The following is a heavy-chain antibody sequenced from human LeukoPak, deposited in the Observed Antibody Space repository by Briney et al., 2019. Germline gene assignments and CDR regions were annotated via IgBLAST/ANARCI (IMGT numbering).Heavy chain of an antibody. V-gene: IGHV4-34*01. CDR3: ARSRADSYGYPYFDY. CDR1: GGSFSVYY. J-gene: IGHJ4*02. D-gene: IGHD5-18*01. Sequence: PSETLSLTCAVYGGSFSVYYWSWIRQPPGKGLEWIGEINHSGSTNYNPSLKSRVTISVDTSKNQFSLKLSSVTAADTAVYYCARSRADSYGYPYFDYWGQGTLVTVSS. CDR2: INHSGST.